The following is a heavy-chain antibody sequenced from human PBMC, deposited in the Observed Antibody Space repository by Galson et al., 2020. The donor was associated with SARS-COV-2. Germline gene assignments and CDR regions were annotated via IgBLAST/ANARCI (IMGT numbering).Heavy chain of an antibody. D-gene: IGHD3-10*01. CDR2: ISGSGGST. J-gene: IGHJ2*01. V-gene: IGHV3-23*01. CDR1: GFTFSSYA. CDR3: AKDSANFYYGSGRYFDL. Sequence: GGSLRLSCAASGFTFSSYAMSWVRQAPGKGLEWVSAISGSGGSTYYADSVKGRFTISRDNSKNTLYLQMNSLRAEDTAVYYCAKDSANFYYGSGRYFDLWGRGTLVTVSS.